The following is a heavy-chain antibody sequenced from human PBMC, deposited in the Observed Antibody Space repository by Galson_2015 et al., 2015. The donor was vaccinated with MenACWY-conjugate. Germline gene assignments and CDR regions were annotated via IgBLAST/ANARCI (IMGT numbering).Heavy chain of an antibody. CDR3: ARGPYSSGWYGWFDP. CDR2: IWYDGSNK. D-gene: IGHD6-19*01. Sequence: SLRLSCAASGFTFSSYGMRWVRQAPGKGLEWVAVIWYDGSNKYYADSVKGRFTISRDNSKNTLYLQMNSLRAEDTAVYYCARGPYSSGWYGWFDPWGQGTLVTVSS. J-gene: IGHJ5*02. CDR1: GFTFSSYG. V-gene: IGHV3-33*01.